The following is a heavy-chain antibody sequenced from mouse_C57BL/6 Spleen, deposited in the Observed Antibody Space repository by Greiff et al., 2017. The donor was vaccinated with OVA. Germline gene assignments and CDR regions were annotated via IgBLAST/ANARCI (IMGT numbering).Heavy chain of an antibody. J-gene: IGHJ3*01. CDR3: VRPQEDYYGSSSWFAY. CDR2: IRSKSNNYAT. D-gene: IGHD1-1*01. Sequence: EVQRVESGGGLVQPKGSLKLSCAASGFSFNTYAMNWVRQAPGKGLEWVARIRSKSNNYATYYADSVKDRFTISRDDSESMLYLQMNILKTEDTAMYYCVRPQEDYYGSSSWFAYWGQGTLVTVSA. V-gene: IGHV10-1*01. CDR1: GFSFNTYA.